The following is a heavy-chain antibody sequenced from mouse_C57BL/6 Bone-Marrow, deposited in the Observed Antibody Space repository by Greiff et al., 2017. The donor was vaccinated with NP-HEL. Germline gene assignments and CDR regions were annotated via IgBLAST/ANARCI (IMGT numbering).Heavy chain of an antibody. CDR1: GFTFSDYG. J-gene: IGHJ4*01. CDR3: ASTTYYAMDY. V-gene: IGHV5-17*01. Sequence: EVKLVESGGGLVKPGGSLKLSCAASGFTFSDYGMHWVRQAPEKGLEWVAYISSGSSTIYYADTVKGRFTLSRDNAKNTLFLQMTSLRSEDTAMYYCASTTYYAMDYWGQGTSVTVSS. D-gene: IGHD2-12*01. CDR2: ISSGSSTI.